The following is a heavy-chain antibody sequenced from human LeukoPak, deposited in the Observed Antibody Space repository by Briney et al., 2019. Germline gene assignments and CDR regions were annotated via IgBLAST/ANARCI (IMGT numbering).Heavy chain of an antibody. Sequence: SETLSLTCIVSGGSISSTSYYWGWIRQPPGKGLEWIGSISYSGTTYYNPSLKSRVTISVDTSKNQFSLKLNSVTAADTAVYYCARDPDFWSGYYNFDYWGQGTLVTVSS. CDR3: ARDPDFWSGYYNFDY. V-gene: IGHV4-39*07. CDR1: GGSISSTSYY. J-gene: IGHJ4*02. CDR2: ISYSGTT. D-gene: IGHD3-3*01.